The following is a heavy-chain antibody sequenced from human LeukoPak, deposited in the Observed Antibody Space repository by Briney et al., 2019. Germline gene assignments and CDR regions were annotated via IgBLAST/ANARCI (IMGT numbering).Heavy chain of an antibody. CDR1: GGTFSRYA. D-gene: IGHD5-12*01. J-gene: IGHJ4*02. CDR3: ARDLGSGYDLGFDY. Sequence: SVKVSCKASGGTFSRYAISWERQAPGQGLEWMGRIIPIFGIANYAQKFQGRVTITADKSTSTAYMELSSLRSEDTAVYYCARDLGSGYDLGFDYWGQGTLVTVSS. CDR2: IIPIFGIA. V-gene: IGHV1-69*04.